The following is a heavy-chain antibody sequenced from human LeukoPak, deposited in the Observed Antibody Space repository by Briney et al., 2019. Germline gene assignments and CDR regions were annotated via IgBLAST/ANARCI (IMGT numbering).Heavy chain of an antibody. CDR2: IYYSGST. J-gene: IGHJ4*02. V-gene: IGHV4-59*11. CDR3: ARGTSVTDYFDY. D-gene: IGHD4-17*01. Sequence: SETLSLTCSVSGDSITSHYWSWIRQPPGKGLEWIGYIYYSGSTDYNPSLKSRVTMSVDSSKNQFSLKLSSVTAADTAVYYCARGTSVTDYFDYWGQGTLVTVSS. CDR1: GDSITSHY.